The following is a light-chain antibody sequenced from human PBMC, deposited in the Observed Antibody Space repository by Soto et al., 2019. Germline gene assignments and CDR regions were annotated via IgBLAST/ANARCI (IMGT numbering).Light chain of an antibody. CDR2: GAS. CDR1: QSVSSN. CDR3: QQSNNWPPWT. V-gene: IGKV3-15*01. Sequence: EILMTQSPATLSLSPGERATLSCRASQSVSSNLAWYQQKPGQAPRLLIYGASTRATGIPARFSGSGSGTEFTLTISSLQSEDFAVYYCQQSNNWPPWTFGQGTKVEIK. J-gene: IGKJ1*01.